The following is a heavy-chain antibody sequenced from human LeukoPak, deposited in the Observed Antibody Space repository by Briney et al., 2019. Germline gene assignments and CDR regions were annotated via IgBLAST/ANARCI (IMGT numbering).Heavy chain of an antibody. CDR1: GFTVSSNY. D-gene: IGHD3-3*01. V-gene: IGHV3-30*02. CDR2: IRYDGSNK. CDR3: AKDTPIFPYYFDY. Sequence: GGSLRLSCAASGFTVSSNYMSWVRQAPGKGLEWVAFIRYDGSNKYYADSVKGRFTISRDNSKNTLYLQMNSLRAEDTAVYYCAKDTPIFPYYFDYWGQGTLSPSPQ. J-gene: IGHJ4*02.